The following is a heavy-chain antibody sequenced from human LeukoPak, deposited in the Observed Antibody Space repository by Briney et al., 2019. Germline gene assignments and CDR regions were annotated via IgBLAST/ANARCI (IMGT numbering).Heavy chain of an antibody. Sequence: GGSLRLSCAASGFTFSSYAMNWVRQAPGRGLEWVSSISSGSGYIYYAGSVKGRFTISRDNAKNSLYLQVNSLRAEDTAVYYCARGYSGSYYFADYWGQGTLVTVSS. V-gene: IGHV3-21*01. CDR3: ARGYSGSYYFADY. CDR1: GFTFSSYA. J-gene: IGHJ4*02. D-gene: IGHD1-26*01. CDR2: ISSGSGYI.